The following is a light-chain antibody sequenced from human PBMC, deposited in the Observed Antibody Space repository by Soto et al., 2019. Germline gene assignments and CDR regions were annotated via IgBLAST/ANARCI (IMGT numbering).Light chain of an antibody. Sequence: QSVLTQPPSVSAAPGQKVTISCSGTSSNIGRNFVSWYQQLPGTVPKLLIYDNDKRPSGIPDRFSGSKSGTSATLGITGLQTGDEADYYCSSYAGSNNYVFGTGTKLTVL. CDR3: SSYAGSNNYV. V-gene: IGLV1-51*01. CDR1: SSNIGRNF. J-gene: IGLJ1*01. CDR2: DND.